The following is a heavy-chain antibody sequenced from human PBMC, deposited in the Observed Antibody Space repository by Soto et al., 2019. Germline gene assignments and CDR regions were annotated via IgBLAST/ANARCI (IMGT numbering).Heavy chain of an antibody. J-gene: IGHJ6*04. V-gene: IGHV4-34*01. CDR2: INHSGST. Sequence: SETLSLTCAVYGGSFSGYYWSWIRQPPGKGLEWIGEINHSGSTNYNPSLKSRVTISVDTSKNQFSLKLSSVTAADTAVYYCAKRGKVASLDVGAKGTTVPVSS. D-gene: IGHD3-16*01. CDR3: AKRGKVASLDV. CDR1: GGSFSGYY.